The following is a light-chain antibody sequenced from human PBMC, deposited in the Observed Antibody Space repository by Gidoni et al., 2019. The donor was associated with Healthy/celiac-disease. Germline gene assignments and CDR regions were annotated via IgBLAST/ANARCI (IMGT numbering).Light chain of an antibody. V-gene: IGKV3-20*01. CDR3: QQYGSSRT. CDR1: QSVSSSY. CDR2: GAS. Sequence: QSVSSSYLAWYQQKPGQAPRLLIYGASSRATGIPDRFMGCGSGTDFTLTISRLEPEDFAVYYCQQYGSSRTFGQGTKVEIK. J-gene: IGKJ1*01.